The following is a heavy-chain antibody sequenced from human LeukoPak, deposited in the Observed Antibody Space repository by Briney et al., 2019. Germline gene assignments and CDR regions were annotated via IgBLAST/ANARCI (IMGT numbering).Heavy chain of an antibody. D-gene: IGHD5-18*01. CDR3: AREGGDTAMVTLYYFDY. CDR1: GYTFTDYY. Sequence: ASVKASCKASGYTFTDYYMHWVRQAPGQGLEWMGRINPNSGGTNYAQKFQGRVTMTRDTSISTAYMELSRLRSDDTAVYYCAREGGDTAMVTLYYFDYWGQGTLVTVSS. CDR2: INPNSGGT. J-gene: IGHJ4*02. V-gene: IGHV1-2*06.